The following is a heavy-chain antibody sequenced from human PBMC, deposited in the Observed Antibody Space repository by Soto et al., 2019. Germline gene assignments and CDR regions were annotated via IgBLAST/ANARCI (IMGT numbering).Heavy chain of an antibody. D-gene: IGHD5-12*01. Sequence: GXSVKVSCKASGYTFTDYYLHWVRQAPGQGLEWMGWINPNNGGTVSSQKFQGRVTVTRDTSITTAYMELSSVTSDDTAVYWCARDSSYSGYNFHAFDIWGQGTLVTVS. CDR2: INPNNGGT. V-gene: IGHV1-2*02. CDR1: GYTFTDYY. CDR3: ARDSSYSGYNFHAFDI. J-gene: IGHJ3*02.